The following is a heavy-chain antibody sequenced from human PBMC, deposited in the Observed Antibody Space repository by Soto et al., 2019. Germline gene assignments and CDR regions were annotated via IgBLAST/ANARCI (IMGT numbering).Heavy chain of an antibody. CDR3: AQEAGAAAGMLDP. V-gene: IGHV3-30*18. CDR1: GFTFNSHG. D-gene: IGHD6-13*01. J-gene: IGHJ5*02. CDR2: ISYDGSKK. Sequence: QVQVVESGGGVVQPGRSLRLSCAASGFTFNSHGMHWVRQAPGKGLEWVALISYDGSKKFYADSVKGRFTISRDNSKNTLFLQINGLRPQDTAVYYCAQEAGAAAGMLDPWGQGTLVTVAS.